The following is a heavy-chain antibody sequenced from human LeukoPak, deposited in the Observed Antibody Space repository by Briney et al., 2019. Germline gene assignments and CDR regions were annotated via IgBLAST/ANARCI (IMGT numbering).Heavy chain of an antibody. D-gene: IGHD2-15*01. CDR3: AREVRHCSGGSCQNWFDP. V-gene: IGHV4-30-2*01. CDR1: GGSISSGGYS. Sequence: PSETLSLTCAVSGGSISSGGYSWSWIRQPPGKGLEWIGYTYHSGSTYYNPSLKSRVTISVDRSKNQFSLKLSSVTAADRAVYYCAREVRHCSGGSCQNWFDPWGQGTLVTVSS. CDR2: TYHSGST. J-gene: IGHJ5*02.